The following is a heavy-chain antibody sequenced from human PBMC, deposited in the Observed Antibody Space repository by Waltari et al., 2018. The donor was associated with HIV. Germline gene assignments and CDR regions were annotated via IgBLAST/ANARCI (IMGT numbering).Heavy chain of an antibody. CDR1: GFRVSDYG. CDR3: ARVPFASSWSADSFDV. Sequence: VQLEESGGGVVQPGRSRRLSCAASGFRVSDYGMHWVRQAPGKGLKGVAVIWYDGSKKEYSDAVKGRFTISKDNSKNTLFLQMNSLRVDDTAVYFCARVPFASSWSADSFDVWGPGTRITVSS. CDR2: IWYDGSKK. V-gene: IGHV3-33*01. D-gene: IGHD6-13*01. J-gene: IGHJ3*01.